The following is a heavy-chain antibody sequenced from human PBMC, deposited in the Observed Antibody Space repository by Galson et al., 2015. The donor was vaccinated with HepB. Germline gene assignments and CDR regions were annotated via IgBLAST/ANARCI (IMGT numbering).Heavy chain of an antibody. CDR2: IIPIFGTT. D-gene: IGHD1-26*01. CDR1: GGTFRNFD. Sequence: SVKVSCKASGGTFRNFDINWVRQAPGQGLEWLGGIIPIFGTTNFAQRFQGRVTITADKSTSTAYMELSRLTSDDTAVYYCARGGELYYFDYWGQGTLVTVSS. CDR3: ARGGELYYFDY. V-gene: IGHV1-69*06. J-gene: IGHJ4*02.